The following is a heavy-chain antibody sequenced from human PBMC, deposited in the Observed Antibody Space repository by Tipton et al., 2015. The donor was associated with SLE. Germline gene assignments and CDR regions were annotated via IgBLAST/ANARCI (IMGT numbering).Heavy chain of an antibody. CDR3: ARMREWNRSPYHMDV. CDR1: GGSINGYY. D-gene: IGHD3-3*01. V-gene: IGHV4-4*07. J-gene: IGHJ6*03. Sequence: TLSLTCTVSGGSINGYYWNWIRQPAGKGLEWIGRVYTSGTTDYNPSYNPSLKSRVTISCDTSKNDFSLRLNSVTAADTAIYYCARMREWNRSPYHMDVWGTGTTVSVSS. CDR2: VYTSGTT.